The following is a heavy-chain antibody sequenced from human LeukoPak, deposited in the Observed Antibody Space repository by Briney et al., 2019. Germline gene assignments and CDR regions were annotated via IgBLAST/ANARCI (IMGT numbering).Heavy chain of an antibody. Sequence: GGSLRLSCAAPGFTVSSNYMSWVRQAPGKGLEWVSVIYSGGSTYYADSVKGRFTISRDNSKNTLYLQMNSLRAEDTAVYYCASGSGSYRTPYYYMDVWGTGTTVTVSS. CDR2: IYSGGST. CDR1: GFTVSSNY. J-gene: IGHJ6*03. V-gene: IGHV3-53*01. D-gene: IGHD3-10*01. CDR3: ASGSGSYRTPYYYMDV.